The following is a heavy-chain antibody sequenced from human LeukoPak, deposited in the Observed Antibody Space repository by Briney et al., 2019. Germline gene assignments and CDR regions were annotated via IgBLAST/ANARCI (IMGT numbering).Heavy chain of an antibody. CDR1: GFTFSSYA. J-gene: IGHJ4*02. V-gene: IGHV3-23*01. CDR3: AKGSDYYDSSGHVHY. D-gene: IGHD3-22*01. CDR2: ISGSGGST. Sequence: GGSLRLSCAASGFTFSSYAMSWVRQAPGKGLEWVSAISGSGGSTYYADSVKGRFTIPRDNSKDTLYLQMNSLRAEDTAVYYCAKGSDYYDSSGHVHYWGQGTLVTVSS.